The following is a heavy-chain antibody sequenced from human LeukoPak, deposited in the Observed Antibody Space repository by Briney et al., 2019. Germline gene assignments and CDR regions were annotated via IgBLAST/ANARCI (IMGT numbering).Heavy chain of an antibody. V-gene: IGHV3-23*01. D-gene: IGHD6-19*01. CDR3: ARGGIAMADRYFDY. J-gene: IGHJ4*02. CDR2: ISGSGGTT. CDR1: GFTFSSHG. Sequence: GGSLRLSCAASGFTFSSHGMSWVRQAPGKGLQWVSVISGSGGTTNYADSVKGRFTISRDNSKNTLYLQVNSLRVEDTGVYYCARGGIAMADRYFDYWGQGTLVTVSS.